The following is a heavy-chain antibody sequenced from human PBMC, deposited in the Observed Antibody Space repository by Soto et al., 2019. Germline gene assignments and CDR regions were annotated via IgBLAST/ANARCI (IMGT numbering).Heavy chain of an antibody. CDR3: ARMEFFGTKSLYNWFHP. V-gene: IGHV3-20*04. J-gene: IGHJ5*02. CDR2: INWNGGST. D-gene: IGHD3-10*01. Sequence: LRLSCAASGFTFDDYAMSWVRQAPGKGLEWVSGINWNGGSTGYADSVKGRFTISRDNAKNSLYLQMNSLRAEDTAFYYCARMEFFGTKSLYNWFHPSGQATLVIVSS. CDR1: GFTFDDYA.